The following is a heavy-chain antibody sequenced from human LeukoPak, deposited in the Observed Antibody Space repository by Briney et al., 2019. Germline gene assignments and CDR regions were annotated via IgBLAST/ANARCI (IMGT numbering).Heavy chain of an antibody. CDR3: AKGATGTTWSAFDF. Sequence: GGSLRLSCAASGFTFNNYAMTWVRQAPGKGLEWVSAISGSGGSTYYADSVKGRFTISSDNSKNTLWLQMNSLSAEDTAVYYCAKGATGTTWSAFDFWGQGTMVTVSS. CDR2: ISGSGGST. CDR1: GFTFNNYA. V-gene: IGHV3-23*01. D-gene: IGHD1-7*01. J-gene: IGHJ3*01.